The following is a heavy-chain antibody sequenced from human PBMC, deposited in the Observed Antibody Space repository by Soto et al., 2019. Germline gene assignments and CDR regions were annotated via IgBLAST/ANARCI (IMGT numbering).Heavy chain of an antibody. D-gene: IGHD6-13*01. V-gene: IGHV3-30-3*01. J-gene: IGHJ3*02. CDR2: ISYDGSNK. CDR1: GFTFSSYA. CDR3: ARVPQLANDAFDI. Sequence: QVQLVESGGGVVQPGRSLRLSCAASGFTFSSYAMHWVRQAPGKGLEWVAVISYDGSNKYYADSVKGRFTISRDNSKNTLYLQMNSLRAEDTAVYYCARVPQLANDAFDIWGQGTMVTVSS.